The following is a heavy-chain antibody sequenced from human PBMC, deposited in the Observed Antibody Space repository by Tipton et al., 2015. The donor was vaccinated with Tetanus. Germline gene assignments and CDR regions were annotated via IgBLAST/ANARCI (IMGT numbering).Heavy chain of an antibody. J-gene: IGHJ4*01. CDR2: VFYTGST. V-gene: IGHV4-59*01. Sequence: LRLSCSVSGGSISGYFWTWIRQPPGKGLQCIGYVFYTGSTNYNSPFESRVTISVDTSKNQISLQLRSVTAADTAVFYCARYHWTGTACQHLDHWGQGTLVTVSS. D-gene: IGHD3/OR15-3a*01. CDR1: GGSISGYF. CDR3: ARYHWTGTACQHLDH.